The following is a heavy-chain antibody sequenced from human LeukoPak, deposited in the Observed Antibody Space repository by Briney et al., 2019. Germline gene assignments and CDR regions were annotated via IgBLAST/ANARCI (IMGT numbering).Heavy chain of an antibody. J-gene: IGHJ4*02. V-gene: IGHV3-48*03. Sequence: PGGSLRLSCAASGFTFSSYEMNWVRQAPGKGLEWVSCISSSGSTIYYADSVKGRFTISRDNAKNSLYLQMNSLRAEDTAVYYCARETGWGITGSSFGYWGQGTLVTVSS. CDR1: GFTFSSYE. CDR2: ISSSGSTI. CDR3: ARETGWGITGSSFGY. D-gene: IGHD1-20*01.